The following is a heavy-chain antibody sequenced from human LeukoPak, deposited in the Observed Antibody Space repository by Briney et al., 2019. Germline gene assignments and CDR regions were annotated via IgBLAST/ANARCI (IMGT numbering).Heavy chain of an antibody. V-gene: IGHV3-48*01. CDR2: ISSSSSTI. D-gene: IGHD3-22*01. J-gene: IGHJ6*03. CDR1: GFTFSSYR. Sequence: GGSLRLSXAASGFTFSSYRMNWVRQAPGKGMEWVSYISSSSSTIYYADSVKGRFTISRDNAKNSLYLQMNSLRAEDTAVYYCARVPYYYDSSGYFAGVGYMDVWGKGTTVTVSS. CDR3: ARVPYYYDSSGYFAGVGYMDV.